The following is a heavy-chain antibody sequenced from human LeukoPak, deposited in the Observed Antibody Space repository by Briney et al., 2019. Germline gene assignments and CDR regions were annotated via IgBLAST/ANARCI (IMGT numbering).Heavy chain of an antibody. V-gene: IGHV3-74*01. CDR1: GFTFSNTW. Sequence: GGSLRLSCAGSGFTFSNTWMHWVRQAPGEGLVWVSRIDSDGSTINYADSVKGRFTISGDNARNTLYLQMNSLRVEDTALYFCATAGNYRFDYWGQGTLVTVSS. D-gene: IGHD1-7*01. J-gene: IGHJ4*02. CDR3: ATAGNYRFDY. CDR2: IDSDGSTI.